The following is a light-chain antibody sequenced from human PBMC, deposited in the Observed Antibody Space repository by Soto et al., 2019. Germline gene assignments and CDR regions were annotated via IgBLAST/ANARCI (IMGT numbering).Light chain of an antibody. CDR1: SSNIGAGYD. Sequence: QAVVTQPPSVSGAPGQRVTISCTGSSSNIGAGYDVHWYQQLPGTAPKLLIYGNSNRPSGVPDRFSGSKSGTSASLAITGLQAEDEADYYCQSYDSSLSALFGGGTNLTV. J-gene: IGLJ3*02. V-gene: IGLV1-40*01. CDR2: GNS. CDR3: QSYDSSLSAL.